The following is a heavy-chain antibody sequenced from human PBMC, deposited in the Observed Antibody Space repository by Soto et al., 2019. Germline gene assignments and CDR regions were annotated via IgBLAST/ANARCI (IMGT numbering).Heavy chain of an antibody. Sequence: TLSLTCAVSGGSISSGGYSWSWIRQPPGKGLEWIGYIYHSGSTYYNPSLKSRVTISVDRSKNQFSLKLSSVTAADTAVYYCARVLVQAPYYYYYGMDVWGQGTTVTVSS. V-gene: IGHV4-30-2*01. J-gene: IGHJ6*02. D-gene: IGHD1-1*01. CDR1: GGSISSGGYS. CDR2: IYHSGST. CDR3: ARVLVQAPYYYYYGMDV.